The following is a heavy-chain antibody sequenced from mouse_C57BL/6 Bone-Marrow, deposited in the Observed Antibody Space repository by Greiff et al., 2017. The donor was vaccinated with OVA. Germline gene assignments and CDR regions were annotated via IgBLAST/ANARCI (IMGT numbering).Heavy chain of an antibody. J-gene: IGHJ1*03. Sequence: DVMLVESGGGLVQPGGSLKLSCAASGFTFSDYGMAWVRQAPRKGPEWVAFISNLAYSIYYADTVTGRFTISRENAKNTLYLEMSSLRSEDTAMYYCARRGYYGSTHWYFDVWGTGTTVTVSS. CDR3: ARRGYYGSTHWYFDV. V-gene: IGHV5-15*04. CDR2: ISNLAYSI. CDR1: GFTFSDYG. D-gene: IGHD1-1*01.